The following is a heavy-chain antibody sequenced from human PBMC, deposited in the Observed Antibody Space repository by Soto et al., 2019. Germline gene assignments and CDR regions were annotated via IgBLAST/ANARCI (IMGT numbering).Heavy chain of an antibody. V-gene: IGHV1-69*06. CDR3: ARGINDYYDGTGPSWDDASDI. D-gene: IGHD3-22*01. CDR2: SIPTFGTT. J-gene: IGHJ3*02. Sequence: QVQLVQSGAEVKRPGSSVKVSCKTSGGLLSSYAISWVRQAPGQGLEWMGGSIPTFGTTVYAQNFQGRVSITADRSTGTAYLELRGLRSQDTAVYYCARGINDYYDGTGPSWDDASDIWGQGTMVTVSS. CDR1: GGLLSSYA.